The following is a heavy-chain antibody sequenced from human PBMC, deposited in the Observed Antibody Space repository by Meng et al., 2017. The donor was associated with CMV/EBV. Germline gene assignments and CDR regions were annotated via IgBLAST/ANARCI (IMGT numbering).Heavy chain of an antibody. J-gene: IGHJ5*02. CDR2: ISYDGSNK. Sequence: GVTVSGYAMHWVRQAPGKWMEWVAVISYDGSNKYYADSVKGRFTISRDNSKNTLYLQMNSLRAEDTAVYYCARVFVRGVIKNNWFDPWGQGTLVTVSS. V-gene: IGHV3-30-3*01. CDR1: GVTVSGYA. D-gene: IGHD3-10*01. CDR3: ARVFVRGVIKNNWFDP.